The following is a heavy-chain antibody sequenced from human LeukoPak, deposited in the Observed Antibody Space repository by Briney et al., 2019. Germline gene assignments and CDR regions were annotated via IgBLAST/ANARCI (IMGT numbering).Heavy chain of an antibody. D-gene: IGHD6-13*01. CDR3: ARDGGQQLDYYGMDV. CDR2: IIPIFGTA. CDR1: AGTFSSYA. J-gene: IGHJ6*02. V-gene: IGHV1-69*13. Sequence: SVKVSCKASAGTFSSYAISWVRQAPGQGLEWMGGIIPIFGTANYAQKFQGRVTITADESTSTACMELSSLRSEDTAVYYCARDGGQQLDYYGMDVWGQGTTVTVSS.